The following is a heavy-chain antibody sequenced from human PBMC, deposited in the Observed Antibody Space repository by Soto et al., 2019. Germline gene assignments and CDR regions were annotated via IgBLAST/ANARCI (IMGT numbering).Heavy chain of an antibody. D-gene: IGHD3-22*01. Sequence: RASVKVSCKASGGTFSSYAVSWVRQAPGQGLEWMGGIIPIFGTANYAQKFQGRVTITADESTSTAYMELSSLRSEDTAVYYCARDRWAYYYASSGSARAFDIWGRGTMVTVSS. J-gene: IGHJ3*02. V-gene: IGHV1-69*13. CDR2: IIPIFGTA. CDR3: ARDRWAYYYASSGSARAFDI. CDR1: GGTFSSYA.